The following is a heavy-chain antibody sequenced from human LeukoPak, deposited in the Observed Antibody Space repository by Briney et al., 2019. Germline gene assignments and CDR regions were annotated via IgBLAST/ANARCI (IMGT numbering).Heavy chain of an antibody. Sequence: GESLKISCKGSGYSFTSYWIGWVRQMPGKGLEWMGIIYPGDSDTRCSPSFQGQVTISADKSISTAYLQWSSLKASDTAMYYCARYNYIVVVPAATDTIFDYWGQGTLVTVSS. CDR1: GYSFTSYW. D-gene: IGHD2-2*01. J-gene: IGHJ4*02. CDR2: IYPGDSDT. CDR3: ARYNYIVVVPAATDTIFDY. V-gene: IGHV5-51*01.